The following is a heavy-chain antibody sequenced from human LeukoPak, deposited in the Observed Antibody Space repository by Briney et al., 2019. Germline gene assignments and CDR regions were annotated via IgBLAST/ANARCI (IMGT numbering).Heavy chain of an antibody. CDR1: GGTFSSYT. D-gene: IGHD2-2*01. J-gene: IGHJ4*02. CDR2: IIPILDLA. CDR3: ARDESCSTATCLSFFDY. Sequence: SVKVSCKASGGTFSSYTISWVRQAPGQGLEWMGRIIPILDLANYAQKFQGRVMITADRSTSTAYMELSSLRSEDAAVYYCARDESCSTATCLSFFDYWGQGTLVTVPS. V-gene: IGHV1-69*04.